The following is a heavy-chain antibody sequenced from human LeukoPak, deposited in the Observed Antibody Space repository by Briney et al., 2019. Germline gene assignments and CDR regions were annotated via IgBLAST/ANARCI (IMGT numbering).Heavy chain of an antibody. J-gene: IGHJ6*03. Sequence: GGSQRLSCAASGFTFSSYAMHWVRQAPGKGLEYVSAISSNGGSTYYANSVKGRFTISRDNSKNTLYLQMGSLRAEDMAVYYCARMAASYYYYYYYMDVWGKGTTVTVSS. CDR3: ARMAASYYYYYYYMDV. CDR2: ISSNGGST. V-gene: IGHV3-64*01. D-gene: IGHD2-15*01. CDR1: GFTFSSYA.